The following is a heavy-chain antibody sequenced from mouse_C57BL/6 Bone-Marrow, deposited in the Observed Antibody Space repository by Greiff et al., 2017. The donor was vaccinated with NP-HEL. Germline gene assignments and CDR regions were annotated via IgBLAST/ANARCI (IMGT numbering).Heavy chain of an antibody. CDR1: GYTFTDYY. V-gene: IGHV1-76*01. CDR3: ARRGIYDGYYGDY. J-gene: IGHJ4*01. CDR2: IYPGSGNT. D-gene: IGHD2-3*01. Sequence: VQLQQSGAELVRPGASVKLSCKASGYTFTDYYINWVKQRPGQGLEWIARIYPGSGNTYYNEKFKGKATLTAEKSSSTAYMQLSSLTSEDSAVYFCARRGIYDGYYGDYWGQGTSVTVSS.